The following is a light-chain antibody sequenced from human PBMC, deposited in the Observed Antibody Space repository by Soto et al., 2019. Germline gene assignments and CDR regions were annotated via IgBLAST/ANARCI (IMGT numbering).Light chain of an antibody. CDR1: SRDVGGYNY. CDR2: DVS. J-gene: IGLJ1*01. V-gene: IGLV2-14*01. Sequence: QSVLTQPASVSGSPGQSITISRTGTSRDVGGYNYVSWYQQHPGKAPKLMIYDVSNRPSGVSNRFSGSKSGNTSSLTISGLQSEDDAYYYCSSYTSSSTLGFGTGTKVTV. CDR3: SSYTSSSTLG.